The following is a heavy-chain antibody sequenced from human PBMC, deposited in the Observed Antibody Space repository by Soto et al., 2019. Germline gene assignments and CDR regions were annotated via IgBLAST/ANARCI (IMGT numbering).Heavy chain of an antibody. V-gene: IGHV1-18*01. CDR1: GYTYRIYA. J-gene: IGHJ4*02. D-gene: IGHD3-22*01. CDR2: ISTYNHDT. Sequence: ASVKVSCKTSGYTYRIYAITWVRQAPGQGLEWMGWISTYNHDTRYAQRFQGRLSMATDTSTSTAYMELRSLTSDDTAVYYCAKDWAYYYDSSGYYYFDYWGQGTLVTVSS. CDR3: AKDWAYYYDSSGYYYFDY.